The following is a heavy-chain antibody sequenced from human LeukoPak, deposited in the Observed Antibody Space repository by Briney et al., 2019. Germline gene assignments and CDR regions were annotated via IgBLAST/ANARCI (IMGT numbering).Heavy chain of an antibody. CDR2: IYYSGST. V-gene: IGHV4-59*08. J-gene: IGHJ6*02. CDR1: GGSISGYY. CDR3: ARREAAYYYYGMDV. Sequence: SETLSLTCTASGGSISGYYWSWIRQPPGKGLEWIGYIYYSGSTNYNPSLKSRVTISVDTSKNQFSLKLSSVTAADTAVYYCARREAAYYYYGMDVWGQGTTVTVSS.